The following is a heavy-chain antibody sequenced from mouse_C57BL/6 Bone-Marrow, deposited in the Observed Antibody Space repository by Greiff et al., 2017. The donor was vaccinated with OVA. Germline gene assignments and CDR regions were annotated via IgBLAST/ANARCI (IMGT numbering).Heavy chain of an antibody. CDR2: INPNNGGT. V-gene: IGHV1-18*01. J-gene: IGHJ1*03. Sequence: EVKLLESGPELVKPGASVKIPCKASGYTFTDYNMDWVKQSHGKSLEWIGDINPNNGGTIYNQKFKGKATLTVDKSSSTAYMELRSLTSEDTAVYYCARYHYGSSYWYFDVWGTGTTVTVSS. CDR3: ARYHYGSSYWYFDV. D-gene: IGHD1-1*01. CDR1: GYTFTDYN.